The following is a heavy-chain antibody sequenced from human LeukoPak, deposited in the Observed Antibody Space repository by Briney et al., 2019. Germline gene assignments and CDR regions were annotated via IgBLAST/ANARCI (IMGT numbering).Heavy chain of an antibody. Sequence: ASVKVSCKASGYTFTSYGITWVRQAPGQGLEWMGWISPNRGATNFAQKFQGRVTMTRDTSVSTAYMELSSLRSDDTAVYYCARESSYGHYFDYWGQGTLVTVSS. CDR1: GYTFTSYG. J-gene: IGHJ4*02. V-gene: IGHV1-2*02. CDR2: ISPNRGAT. D-gene: IGHD5-18*01. CDR3: ARESSYGHYFDY.